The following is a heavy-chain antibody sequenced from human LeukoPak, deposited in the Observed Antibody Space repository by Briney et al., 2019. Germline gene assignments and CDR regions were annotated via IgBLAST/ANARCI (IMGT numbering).Heavy chain of an antibody. CDR1: GGTFSSYA. CDR3: ARDPEHYYGSGSYSRYYYMDV. CDR2: IIPIFGTA. J-gene: IGHJ6*03. V-gene: IGHV1-69*06. D-gene: IGHD3-10*01. Sequence: ASVKVSCKASGGTFSSYAISWVRQAPGQGLEWMGGIIPIFGTANYAQKFQGRVTITADKSTSTVYMELSSLRSEDTAVYYCARDPEHYYGSGSYSRYYYMDVWGKGTTVTISS.